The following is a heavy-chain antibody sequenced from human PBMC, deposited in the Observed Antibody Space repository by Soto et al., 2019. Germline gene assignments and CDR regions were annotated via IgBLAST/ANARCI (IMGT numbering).Heavy chain of an antibody. J-gene: IGHJ4*02. Sequence: SETLSLTCIVSGESISSSSYYWGWIRQPPGKGLEWIGSIYYSGRTYYNPSFKSRVTISIDTSKNQCSLKLSSVTATDTAVYYCARQRTTVVTQAYFDHWCQGALVTAPQ. D-gene: IGHD2-21*02. CDR2: IYYSGRT. CDR3: ARQRTTVVTQAYFDH. CDR1: GESISSSSYY. V-gene: IGHV4-39*01.